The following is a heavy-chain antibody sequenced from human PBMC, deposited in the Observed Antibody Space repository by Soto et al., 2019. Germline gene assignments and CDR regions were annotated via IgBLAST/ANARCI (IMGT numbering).Heavy chain of an antibody. CDR1: GYSFTSYW. Sequence: GESLKISCKGSGYSFTSYWIGRVRQMPGKSLEWMGIIYPGDSDTRYSPSFQGQVTISADKSISTAYLQWSSLKASDTAMYYCAGGGVRGVITRTRDYYGMDVWGQGITVTVS. J-gene: IGHJ6*02. CDR2: IYPGDSDT. CDR3: AGGGVRGVITRTRDYYGMDV. V-gene: IGHV5-51*01. D-gene: IGHD3-10*01.